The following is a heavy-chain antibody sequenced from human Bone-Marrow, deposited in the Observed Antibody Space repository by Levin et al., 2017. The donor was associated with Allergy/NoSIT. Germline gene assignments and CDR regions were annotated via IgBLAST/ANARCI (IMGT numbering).Heavy chain of an antibody. CDR1: GYTLTELS. Sequence: ASVKVSCKVSGYTLTELSMHWVRQAPGKGLEWMGGFDPEDGETIYAQKFQGRVTMTEDTSTDTAYMELSSLRSEDTAVYYCAIRNGTRPLRFLEWLFWFDPWGQGTLVTVSS. CDR3: AIRNGTRPLRFLEWLFWFDP. CDR2: FDPEDGET. J-gene: IGHJ5*02. V-gene: IGHV1-24*01. D-gene: IGHD3-3*01.